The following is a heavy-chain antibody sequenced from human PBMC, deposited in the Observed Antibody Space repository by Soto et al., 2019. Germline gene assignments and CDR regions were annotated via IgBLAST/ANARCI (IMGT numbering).Heavy chain of an antibody. CDR2: IEPDSRDT. D-gene: IGHD3-16*01. CDR1: RYTFTGYY. CDR3: AKSQSAYYYCGMDA. J-gene: IGHJ6*02. Sequence: VQSGTEMKTPGASVKVTCKTSRYTFTGYYMHWVRQAPGRGLERMGWIEPDSRDTNYVQKFQGRVTMTRDTSGATAYLVVIGLRRDGTAIYYCAKSQSAYYYCGMDAWGQGTAVSVSS. V-gene: IGHV1-2*02.